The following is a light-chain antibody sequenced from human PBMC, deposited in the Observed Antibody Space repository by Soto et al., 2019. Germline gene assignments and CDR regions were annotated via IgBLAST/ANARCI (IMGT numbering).Light chain of an antibody. V-gene: IGLV2-14*01. Sequence: QSVLTQPPSASLSLGQSITISCTGTSSDIGGYKYVSLYQQHPGKAPKLIIFEVSNRPSGVSDRFSGSNSGNTASLTISGLQAEDEADYYCTSYSRYRVLVFGGGTKVTVL. J-gene: IGLJ3*02. CDR2: EVS. CDR3: TSYSRYRVLV. CDR1: SSDIGGYKY.